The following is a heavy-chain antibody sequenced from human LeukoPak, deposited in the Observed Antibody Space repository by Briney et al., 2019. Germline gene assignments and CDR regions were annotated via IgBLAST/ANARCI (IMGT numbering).Heavy chain of an antibody. CDR2: IKSKTDGETT. CDR1: GFTFSNAW. D-gene: IGHD6-19*01. V-gene: IGHV3-15*07. CDR3: TTSFLAVAGYYFDY. J-gene: IGHJ4*02. Sequence: GGSLRLSCVVSGFTFSNAWLNWVRQAPGKGLEWVGRIKSKTDGETTDYAAPVKGRFTVSRDDSKTTLYLQMNSLQTEDTAVYYCTTSFLAVAGYYFDYWGQGTVVTVSS.